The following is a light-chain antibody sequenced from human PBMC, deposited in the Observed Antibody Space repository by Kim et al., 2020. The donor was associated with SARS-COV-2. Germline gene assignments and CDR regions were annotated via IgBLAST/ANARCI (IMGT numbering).Light chain of an antibody. CDR2: MAS. CDR1: QSISSW. CDR3: QQYNSYSLT. V-gene: IGKV1-5*03. J-gene: IGKJ4*01. Sequence: DIQMTQSPSTLSASVGDRVIITCRASQSISSWLAWYQQKPGKAPKLLIYMASTLESGVPPRFSGSGSGTEFTLTISSLQPDDSATYYCQQYNSYSLTFGGGTKLEIK.